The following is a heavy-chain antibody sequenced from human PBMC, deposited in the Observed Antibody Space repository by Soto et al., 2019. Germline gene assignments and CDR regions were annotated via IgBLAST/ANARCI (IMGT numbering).Heavy chain of an antibody. V-gene: IGHV5-51*01. CDR1: GYSFTSYW. Sequence: GESLKIYSKGSGYSFTSYWIGWVRQMPGKSLYWMGNIYPGDSDTRYSPSFQGQVTISAAKSISTAYLHQRSLKASDTPMYFPARKAAFDIWVQGTMVTVSS. CDR2: IYPGDSDT. CDR3: ARKAAFDI. J-gene: IGHJ3*02.